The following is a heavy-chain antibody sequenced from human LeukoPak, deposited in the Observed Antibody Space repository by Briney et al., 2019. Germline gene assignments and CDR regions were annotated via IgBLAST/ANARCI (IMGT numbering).Heavy chain of an antibody. Sequence: GGSLRLSCAASGFTLSSYAMSWVRQGPGKGLEWVSAISVSGNTYHADSVKGRFTISRDSSKNTLYLQMNSLRAGDAAVYYCAKDHGDYCSGGSCYYLYYMDVWGKGTTVTVPS. CDR1: GFTLSSYA. CDR2: ISVSGNT. D-gene: IGHD2-15*01. J-gene: IGHJ6*03. CDR3: AKDHGDYCSGGSCYYLYYMDV. V-gene: IGHV3-23*01.